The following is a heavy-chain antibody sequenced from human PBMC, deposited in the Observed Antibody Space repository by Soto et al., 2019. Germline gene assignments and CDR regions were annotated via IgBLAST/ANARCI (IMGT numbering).Heavy chain of an antibody. Sequence: PSETLSLTCTVSGGSVSSNSYSWTWIRHPPGKGLEWIGFIYNSGITNYNFSLKSRVTMSVDTSKNQFSLKLSSVTAADTAVYYCARDFVVGVSGTWWYFDLWGRGTLLTVS. V-gene: IGHV4-61*01. D-gene: IGHD2-15*01. CDR3: ARDFVVGVSGTWWYFDL. CDR2: IYNSGIT. CDR1: GGSVSSNSYS. J-gene: IGHJ2*01.